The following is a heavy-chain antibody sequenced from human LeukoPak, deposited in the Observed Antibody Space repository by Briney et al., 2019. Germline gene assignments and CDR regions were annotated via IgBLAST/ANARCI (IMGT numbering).Heavy chain of an antibody. D-gene: IGHD3-3*01. Sequence: ASVKVSCKASGYTFTSYDINWVRQATGQGLEWMGWMNPNSGNTGYAQKFQGRVTMTRNTSISTAYMELSGLRSEDTAVYYCARGQQRTIFWSGEDAFDIWGQGTMVTVSS. CDR3: ARGQQRTIFWSGEDAFDI. CDR1: GYTFTSYD. V-gene: IGHV1-8*01. J-gene: IGHJ3*02. CDR2: MNPNSGNT.